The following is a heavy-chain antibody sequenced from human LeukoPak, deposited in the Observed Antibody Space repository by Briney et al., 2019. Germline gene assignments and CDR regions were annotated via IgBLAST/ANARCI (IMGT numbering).Heavy chain of an antibody. Sequence: SETLSLTCAVYGGSFSGYYWSWIRQPPGKGLEWIGEINHSGSTNYNPSLKSRVTISVDTSKNQFSLKLSSVTAADTAVYYCARGEASYYFDSWGLGTLVTVSS. J-gene: IGHJ4*02. D-gene: IGHD2-21*01. CDR1: GGSFSGYY. CDR3: ARGEASYYFDS. V-gene: IGHV4-34*01. CDR2: INHSGST.